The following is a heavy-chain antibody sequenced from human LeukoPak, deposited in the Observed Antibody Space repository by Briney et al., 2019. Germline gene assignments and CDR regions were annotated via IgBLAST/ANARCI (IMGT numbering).Heavy chain of an antibody. J-gene: IGHJ4*02. V-gene: IGHV3-23*01. D-gene: IGHD2-21*02. Sequence: GGSLRLSCAASEFTFSSYVMSWVRQAPGKGLEWVSAISGSGGSTYYADSVKGRFTISRDNSKNTLYLQMNSLRAEDTAVYYCARVTHFIDYWGQGTLVTVSS. CDR1: EFTFSSYV. CDR2: ISGSGGST. CDR3: ARVTHFIDY.